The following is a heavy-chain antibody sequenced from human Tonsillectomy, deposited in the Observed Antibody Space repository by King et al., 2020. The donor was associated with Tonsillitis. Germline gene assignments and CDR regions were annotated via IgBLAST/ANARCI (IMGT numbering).Heavy chain of an antibody. Sequence: DVQLVESGGGLVKPGESLRLSCATSGFIFKNFDMNWVRQAPGKGLEWVSSWVSSTSTSRNRIYYADAVKGRFTISRDNAENSLYLQMNSLRVADTAVYYCAKDKGADYYDSGRGAFDIWGQGTVVTVSS. CDR2: WVSSTSTSRNRI. CDR3: AKDKGADYYDSGRGAFDI. D-gene: IGHD3-22*01. CDR1: GFIFKNFD. J-gene: IGHJ3*02. V-gene: IGHV3-21*01.